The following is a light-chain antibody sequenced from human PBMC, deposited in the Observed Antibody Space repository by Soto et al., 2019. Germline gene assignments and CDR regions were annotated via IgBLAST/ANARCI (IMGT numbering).Light chain of an antibody. Sequence: QLVLTQPPSVSGAAGQRVTSSCTRSSSNIGAGYDVHWYQQLPGTAPKLLIYGNSNRPSGVPDRFSGSKSGTSASLAITGLQAEDEADYYCQSYDSSLSVVFGGGTQLTVL. CDR1: SSNIGAGYD. CDR2: GNS. J-gene: IGLJ2*01. CDR3: QSYDSSLSVV. V-gene: IGLV1-40*01.